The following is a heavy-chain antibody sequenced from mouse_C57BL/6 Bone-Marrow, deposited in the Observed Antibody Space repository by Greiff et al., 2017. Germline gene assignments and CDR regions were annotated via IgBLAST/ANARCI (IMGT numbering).Heavy chain of an antibody. D-gene: IGHD1-1*01. CDR3: ARGFITTVVDH. J-gene: IGHJ2*01. CDR1: GYTFTSYW. CDR2: IDPSDSYT. V-gene: IGHV1-69*01. Sequence: QVQLQQPGAELVMPGASVKLSCKASGYTFTSYWMHWVKQRPGQGLEWIGEIDPSDSYTNYNQKFKGKSTLTVYKSSSTAYMQLSSLTSEDSAVYYCARGFITTVVDHWGQGTTLTVSS.